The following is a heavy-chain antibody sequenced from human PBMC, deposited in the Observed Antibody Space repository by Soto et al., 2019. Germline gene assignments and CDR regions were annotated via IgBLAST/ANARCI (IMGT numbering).Heavy chain of an antibody. CDR1: AFTFSSYG. D-gene: IGHD6-13*01. Sequence: GGSLRLSCAASAFTFSSYGMHWVRQAPGKGLEWVAVISYDGSNKYYADSVKGRFTISRDNSKNTLYLQMNSLRAEDTAVYYCARLPVSSSSSYYYYGMDVWGQGTTVTVSS. J-gene: IGHJ6*02. CDR3: ARLPVSSSSSYYYYGMDV. V-gene: IGHV3-30*03. CDR2: ISYDGSNK.